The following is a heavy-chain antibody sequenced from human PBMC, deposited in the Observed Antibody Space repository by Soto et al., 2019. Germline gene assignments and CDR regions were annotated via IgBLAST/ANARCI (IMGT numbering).Heavy chain of an antibody. V-gene: IGHV4-30-4*01. J-gene: IGHJ4*02. CDR2: ISYIGST. CDR3: ARGGRDCSGSLCYSYYFDY. D-gene: IGHD2-15*01. CDR1: GGSVSSGDYY. Sequence: QVQLQESGPGLVKPSQTLSLTCTVSGGSVSSGDYYWSWIRQPPGKGLEWIGYISYIGSTYYNPSLRSRITLSVATSKNQFSLKLSSVTAADTAVYFCARGGRDCSGSLCYSYYFDYWGQGTLVTVSS.